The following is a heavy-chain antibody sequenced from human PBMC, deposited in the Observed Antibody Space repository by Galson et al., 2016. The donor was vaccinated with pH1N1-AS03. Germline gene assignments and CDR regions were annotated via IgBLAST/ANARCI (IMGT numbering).Heavy chain of an antibody. CDR1: GFIFSDYA. D-gene: IGHD6-13*01. CDR2: VSHDTARQ. Sequence: SLRLSCAASGFIFSDYAMHWVRQAPGKGLEWVAFVSHDTARQQYADSVKGRFTISKDRPRNMLYLEMNNLRVEDTAVYYCVKETGFSGTWYPFHQWGQGTLVRVSA. CDR3: VKETGFSGTWYPFHQ. J-gene: IGHJ1*01. V-gene: IGHV3-30-3*01.